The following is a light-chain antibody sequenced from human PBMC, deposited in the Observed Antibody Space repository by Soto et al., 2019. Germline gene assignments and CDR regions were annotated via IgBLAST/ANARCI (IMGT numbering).Light chain of an antibody. J-gene: IGKJ5*01. CDR1: QTVTRSY. V-gene: IGKV3-20*01. CDR2: GAS. CDR3: QQYGNSPIT. Sequence: EIVLTQSPGTMSLSPGERVTLSCRASQTVTRSYLAWYQQKPGQAPRLLIYGASIRASGIPDRFSGSGSGTDFTLTISRLEPEDFAVYYCQQYGNSPITFGQGTRLEIK.